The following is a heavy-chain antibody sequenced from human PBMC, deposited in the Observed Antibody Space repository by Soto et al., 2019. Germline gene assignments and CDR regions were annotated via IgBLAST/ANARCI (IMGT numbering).Heavy chain of an antibody. D-gene: IGHD6-19*01. CDR2: IYYSGST. CDR1: GGSISSGDYY. V-gene: IGHV4-30-4*01. Sequence: SETLSLTCTVSGGSISSGDYYWSWIRQPPGKGLEWIGYIYYSGSTYYNPSLKSRVTISVDTSKNQFSLKLSSVTAADTAVYYCARGIAVAGTGIFYFDYWGQGTLVTVSS. J-gene: IGHJ4*02. CDR3: ARGIAVAGTGIFYFDY.